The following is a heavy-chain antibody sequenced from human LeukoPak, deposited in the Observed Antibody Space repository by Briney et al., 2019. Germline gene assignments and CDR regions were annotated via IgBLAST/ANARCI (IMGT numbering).Heavy chain of an antibody. CDR3: AREGGGFDY. CDR1: GGSFSGYY. J-gene: IGHJ4*02. CDR2: INNSGST. V-gene: IGHV4-34*01. D-gene: IGHD3-16*01. Sequence: SETLSLTCAVYGGSFSGYYWSWIRQPPGKGLEWIGEINNSGSTNYNPSLKSRVTISVDTSKNKFSLKLSSVTATDTAVYYCAREGGGFDYWGQGTLVTVSS.